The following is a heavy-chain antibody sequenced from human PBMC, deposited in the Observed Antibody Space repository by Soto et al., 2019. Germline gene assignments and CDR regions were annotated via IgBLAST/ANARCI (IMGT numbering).Heavy chain of an antibody. J-gene: IGHJ3*02. CDR2: IYYSGST. Sequence: SETLSLTCTVSGGSISSGGYYWSWIRQHPGKGLEWIGYIYYSGSTYYNPSLKSRVTISVDTSKNQFSLKLSSVTAADTAVYYCARDRVTMIVGKAFDIWGQGTMVTVSS. V-gene: IGHV4-31*03. D-gene: IGHD3-22*01. CDR3: ARDRVTMIVGKAFDI. CDR1: GGSISSGGYY.